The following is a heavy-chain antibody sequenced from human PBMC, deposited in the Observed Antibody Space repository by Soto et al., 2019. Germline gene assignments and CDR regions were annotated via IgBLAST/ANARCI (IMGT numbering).Heavy chain of an antibody. CDR2: IYYSGST. Sequence: QVQLQESAPGLVKPSETLSLTCTVSGGSISSYYWSWIRQPPGKGLEWIGYIYYSGSTNYNPSLKSRVTISVDTSKNQFSLKLSSVTAADTAVYYCARDGYYYDSSGYYPDWGQGTLVTVSS. CDR3: ARDGYYYDSSGYYPD. CDR1: GGSISSYY. V-gene: IGHV4-59*01. J-gene: IGHJ4*02. D-gene: IGHD3-22*01.